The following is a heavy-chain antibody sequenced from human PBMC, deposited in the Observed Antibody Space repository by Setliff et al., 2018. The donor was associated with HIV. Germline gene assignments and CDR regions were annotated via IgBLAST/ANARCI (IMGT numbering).Heavy chain of an antibody. D-gene: IGHD2-2*01. CDR3: ARGGGLKPFGYQLDY. Sequence: ASVKVSCKASGYTFSSYGISWVRQAPGQGLEWMGWISGYNGNTKYAQTLQGRVTMTTDTSTSTAYMELTSLRSDDTAVYYCARGGGLKPFGYQLDYWGQGTLVTVSS. V-gene: IGHV1-18*01. CDR2: ISGYNGNT. CDR1: GYTFSSYG. J-gene: IGHJ4*02.